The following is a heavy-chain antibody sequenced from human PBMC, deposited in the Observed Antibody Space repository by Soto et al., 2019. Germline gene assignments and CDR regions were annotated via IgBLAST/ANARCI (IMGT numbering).Heavy chain of an antibody. CDR3: VRDDMSVFGPSAFDI. J-gene: IGHJ3*02. CDR2: IWYDGSNK. CDR1: GFTFSSYG. Sequence: GGSLRLSCVPSGFTFSSYGMHWVRQAPGKGLEWVAVIWYDGSNKYYADSVQGQFTISRDNSKNALFLQMNSLRAEDTAVYYCVRDDMSVFGPSAFDIWGQGTMVTVSS. D-gene: IGHD2-15*01. V-gene: IGHV3-33*01.